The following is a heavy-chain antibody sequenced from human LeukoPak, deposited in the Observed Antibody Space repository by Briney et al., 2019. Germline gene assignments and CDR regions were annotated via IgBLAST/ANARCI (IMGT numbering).Heavy chain of an antibody. Sequence: PGGSLRLSCAASGFTFSTYWMHWVGHAPGKGLVWVSRINGDGGSRNYADSVKGRFTISRDNAKNTLYLQMSSLRVEDTAVYYCASASSHRTAAGGDYWGQGTLVTVST. J-gene: IGHJ4*02. CDR2: INGDGGSR. D-gene: IGHD6-13*01. CDR1: GFTFSTYW. CDR3: ASASSHRTAAGGDY. V-gene: IGHV3-74*01.